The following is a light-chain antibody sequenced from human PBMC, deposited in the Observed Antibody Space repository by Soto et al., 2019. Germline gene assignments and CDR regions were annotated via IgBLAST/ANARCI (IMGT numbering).Light chain of an antibody. CDR1: QSVSSSY. J-gene: IGKJ2*01. CDR3: QQDGSSPYT. V-gene: IGKV3-20*01. CDR2: GAS. Sequence: EIALTQSPGTLSLSPGERATLSCRASQSVSSSYLAWYQQKPGQAPRLLIYGASSRATGIPDRFSGSGSGTDFTLTISRLEPEDFAAYYCQQDGSSPYTFGQWTKLEIK.